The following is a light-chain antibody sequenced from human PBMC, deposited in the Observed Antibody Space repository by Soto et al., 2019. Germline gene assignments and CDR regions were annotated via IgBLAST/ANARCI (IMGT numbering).Light chain of an antibody. CDR3: SSHTSSSPYVV. J-gene: IGLJ2*01. CDR1: SSDVGGYNY. Sequence: QSVLTQPASVSGSPGQSITISCTGTSSDVGGYNYVSWYQQHPGKAPKLMIYDVSNRPSGVSNRFSGSKSGNTASLTISGLQAEDEADYYCSSHTSSSPYVVFGGGTKLTVL. V-gene: IGLV2-14*01. CDR2: DVS.